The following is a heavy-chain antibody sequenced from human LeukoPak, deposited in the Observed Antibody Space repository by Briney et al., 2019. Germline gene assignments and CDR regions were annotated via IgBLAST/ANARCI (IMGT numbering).Heavy chain of an antibody. CDR2: IYHSGST. D-gene: IGHD5/OR15-5a*01. V-gene: IGHV4-4*02. CDR3: ARGKNSVYDLGWYFDY. CDR1: GGAISSSNW. J-gene: IGHJ4*02. Sequence: SETLSLTCAVSGGAISSSNWWSWVRQPPGKTLEWIGEIYHSGSTNYNPSLKSRVTISVDKSKNQFSLKLSSVTAADTAVYYCARGKNSVYDLGWYFDYWGQGTLVTVSS.